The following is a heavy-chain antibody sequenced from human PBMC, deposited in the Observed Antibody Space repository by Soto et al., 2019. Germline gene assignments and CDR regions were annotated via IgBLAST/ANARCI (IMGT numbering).Heavy chain of an antibody. CDR1: GFTFSIYA. CDR2: ISTNGGST. V-gene: IGHV3-64D*06. CDR3: VKGEYYYDSSGYYPFDY. D-gene: IGHD3-22*01. Sequence: GGSLRLSCSSSGFTFSIYAMHWVRQAPGKGLEYVSSISTNGGSTDYADSVKGRFTISRDNSKNTVYLQMSSLRVEDTAVYYCVKGEYYYDSSGYYPFDYWGQGT. J-gene: IGHJ4*02.